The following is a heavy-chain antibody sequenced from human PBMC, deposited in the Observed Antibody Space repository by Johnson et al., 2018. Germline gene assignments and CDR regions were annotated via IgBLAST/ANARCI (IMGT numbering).Heavy chain of an antibody. CDR3: ARLHCSTPNGYTLSNYYFDL. Sequence: VQLVESGAEVKKPGESLKISCEVSGHSFTRYWIAWVRQMPGTGLEYMGITYLGGCDTRYSPSFQGQVTISADESINTAHFQWNSTKASDTALYYCARLHCSTPNGYTLSNYYFDLWGQGTLVTVAS. CDR1: GHSFTRYW. J-gene: IGHJ5*02. V-gene: IGHV5-51*01. D-gene: IGHD2-2*02. CDR2: TYLGGCDT.